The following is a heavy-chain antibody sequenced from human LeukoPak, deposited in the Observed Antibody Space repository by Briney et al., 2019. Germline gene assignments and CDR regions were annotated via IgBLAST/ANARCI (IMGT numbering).Heavy chain of an antibody. D-gene: IGHD3-22*01. Sequence: PSETLSLTCTVSGGSLSSYYWSWLRQPPGKGVGRVGYIYYSGSTNYNPSLTSRVTISVDTSKNQFSLKLSSVTAADTAVYYCARDSYYYDSSGYYGCAFDIWGQGTMVTVSS. CDR3: ARDSYYYDSSGYYGCAFDI. J-gene: IGHJ3*02. V-gene: IGHV4-59*01. CDR2: IYYSGST. CDR1: GGSLSSYY.